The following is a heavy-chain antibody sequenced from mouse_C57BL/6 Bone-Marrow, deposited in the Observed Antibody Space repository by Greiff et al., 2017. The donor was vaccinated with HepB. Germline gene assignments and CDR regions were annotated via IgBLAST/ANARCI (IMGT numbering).Heavy chain of an antibody. CDR2: ISSGSSTI. CDR3: ARGGYPAWFAY. D-gene: IGHD2-14*01. J-gene: IGHJ3*01. V-gene: IGHV5-17*01. CDR1: GFTFSDYG. Sequence: DVMLVESGGGLVKPGGSLKLSCAASGFTFSDYGMHWVRQAPEKGLEWVAYISSGSSTIYYADTVKGRFTISRDNAKNTLFLQMTSLRSEDTAMYYCARGGYPAWFAYWGQGTLVTVSA.